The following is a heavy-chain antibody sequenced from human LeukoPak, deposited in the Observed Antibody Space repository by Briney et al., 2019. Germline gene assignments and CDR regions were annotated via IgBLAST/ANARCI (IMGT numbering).Heavy chain of an antibody. D-gene: IGHD3-22*01. CDR3: ARSYYYDFRFDY. CDR1: GGSISSSSYY. V-gene: IGHV4-39*07. CDR2: IYYSGST. J-gene: IGHJ4*02. Sequence: SETLSLTCTVSGGSISSSSYYWGWIRQPPGKGLEWIGSIYYSGSTYYNPSLKSRVTISVDTSKNQFSLKLSSVTAADTAVYYCARSYYYDFRFDYWGQGTLVTVSS.